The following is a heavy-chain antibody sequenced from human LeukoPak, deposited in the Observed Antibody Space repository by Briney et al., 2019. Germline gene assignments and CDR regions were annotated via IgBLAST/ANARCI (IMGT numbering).Heavy chain of an antibody. D-gene: IGHD3-3*01. Sequence: SETLSLTCTVSGGSISSYYWSWIRQPPGKGLEWIGYIYYSGSTNYNPSLKSRVTISVDTSKNQFSLKLSSVTAADTAVYYCARDSGDYDFWSGHQVRDRGSAFDIWGQGTMVTVSS. CDR3: ARDSGDYDFWSGHQVRDRGSAFDI. CDR2: IYYSGST. J-gene: IGHJ3*02. CDR1: GGSISSYY. V-gene: IGHV4-59*12.